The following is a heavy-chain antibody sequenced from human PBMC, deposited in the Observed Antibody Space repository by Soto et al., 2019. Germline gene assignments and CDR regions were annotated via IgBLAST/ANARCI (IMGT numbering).Heavy chain of an antibody. J-gene: IGHJ4*02. CDR1: GYTFTSYG. CDR2: IIPIFGTA. D-gene: IGHD3-22*01. V-gene: IGHV1-69*13. CDR3: ARGITYYYDSSGYYPRAYFDY. Sequence: ASVKVSCKASGYTFTSYGISWVRQAPGQGLEWMGGIIPIFGTANYAQKFQGRVKITADESTSTAYMELSSLRSEDTAVYYCARGITYYYDSSGYYPRAYFDYWGQGTLVTVSS.